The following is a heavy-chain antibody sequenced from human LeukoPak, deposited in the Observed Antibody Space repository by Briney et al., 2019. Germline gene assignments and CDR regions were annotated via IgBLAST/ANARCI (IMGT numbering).Heavy chain of an antibody. D-gene: IGHD5-18*01. V-gene: IGHV4-34*01. Sequence: SETLSLTCAVYGGSFSGYYWSWIRQPPGKGLEWIGEINHSGSTNYNPSLKSRVTISVDTSKNQFSLKLSSVTAADTAVYYCAREASKGYVIWDYWGQGTLVTVSS. CDR3: AREASKGYVIWDY. J-gene: IGHJ4*02. CDR2: INHSGST. CDR1: GGSFSGYY.